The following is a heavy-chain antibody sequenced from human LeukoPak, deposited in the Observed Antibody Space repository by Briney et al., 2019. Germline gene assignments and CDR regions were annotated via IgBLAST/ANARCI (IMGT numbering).Heavy chain of an antibody. Sequence: TGGSLRLSCAASGFTFSSYAMSWVRQAPGTGLEWVSTIRGSGGITYYADSVKGRFTISRDNSKNTLYLQMNSLRAEDTAVYYCAKDYGDDNYFDYWGQGTLVTVSS. D-gene: IGHD4-17*01. J-gene: IGHJ4*02. CDR3: AKDYGDDNYFDY. CDR1: GFTFSSYA. V-gene: IGHV3-23*01. CDR2: IRGSGGIT.